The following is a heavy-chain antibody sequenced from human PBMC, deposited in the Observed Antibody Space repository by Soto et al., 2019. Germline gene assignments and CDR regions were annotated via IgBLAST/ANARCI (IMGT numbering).Heavy chain of an antibody. CDR3: ARYGSGSYIAY. J-gene: IGHJ4*02. D-gene: IGHD3-10*01. CDR1: GGTFSTYA. CDR2: IIPIFGTT. V-gene: IGHV1-69*12. Sequence: QVQLVQSGAEVKKPGSSVKVSCKASGGTFSTYAFSWVRQAPGQGLEWMGGIIPIFGTTNYAPKFQGRVTITADESTSTAYMELSSLRSEDTAVYYCARYGSGSYIAYWGQGTLVTVSS.